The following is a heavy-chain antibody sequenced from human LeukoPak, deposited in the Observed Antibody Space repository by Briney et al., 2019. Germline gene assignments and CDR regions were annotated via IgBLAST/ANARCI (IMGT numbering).Heavy chain of an antibody. CDR2: INIEGSIT. CDR3: AKESRFDSTGYNYFDY. CDR1: GFSLSNYW. V-gene: IGHV3-74*01. D-gene: IGHD3-22*01. Sequence: GGSLRLSCAASGFSLSNYWMHWVRQAPGKGLVWVARINIEGSITTYADSVKGRFTISRDNAKNTLYLQMNSLRAEDTAVYYCAKESRFDSTGYNYFDYWGQGTLVTVSS. J-gene: IGHJ4*02.